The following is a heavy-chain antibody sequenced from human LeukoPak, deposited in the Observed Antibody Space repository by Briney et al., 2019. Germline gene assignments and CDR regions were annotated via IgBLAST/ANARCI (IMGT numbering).Heavy chain of an antibody. J-gene: IGHJ4*02. CDR3: VRVTGY. Sequence: GGSLRLSCSVSGFTFSTYVMHWVRQAPGKGLEYVSAISSNGDNTYYADSVKGRFTISRDNSKNTLYLQMSSLRADDTAVYYCVRVTGYWGQGTLVTVSS. CDR2: ISSNGDNT. V-gene: IGHV3-64D*06. CDR1: GFTFSTYV.